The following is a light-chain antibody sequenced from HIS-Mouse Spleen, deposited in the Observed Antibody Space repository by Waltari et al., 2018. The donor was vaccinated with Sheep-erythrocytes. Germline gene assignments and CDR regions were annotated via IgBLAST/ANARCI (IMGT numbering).Light chain of an antibody. CDR3: MQALQTPFT. CDR1: QSLLHSNGYNY. J-gene: IGKJ3*01. V-gene: IGKV2-28*01. Sequence: DIVMTQSPLSLPVTPGERASISCSPSQSLLHSNGYNYLDLYLQKPGQSPQLLIYLGSNRASGVPDRFSGSGSGTDFTLKISRVEAEDVGVYYCMQALQTPFTFGPGTKVDIK. CDR2: LGS.